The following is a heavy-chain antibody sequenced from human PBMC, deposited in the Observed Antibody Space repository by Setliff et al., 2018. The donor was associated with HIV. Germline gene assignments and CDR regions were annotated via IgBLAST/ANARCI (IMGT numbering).Heavy chain of an antibody. V-gene: IGHV3-21*04. CDR2: ISSSSSYT. D-gene: IGHD6-19*01. J-gene: IGHJ4*02. CDR3: ARAYWGNGWYTGVEPDH. CDR1: GFTFSSYS. Sequence: GGSLRLSCAASGFTFSSYSMNWVRQAPGKGLEWVSYISSSSSYTHYADSVKGRFTTSRDNAKNSLSLQMNSLRAEDTAVYYCARAYWGNGWYTGVEPDHWGQGTLVTVSS.